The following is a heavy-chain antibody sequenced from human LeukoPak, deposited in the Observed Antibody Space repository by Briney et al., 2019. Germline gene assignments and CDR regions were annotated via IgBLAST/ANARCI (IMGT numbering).Heavy chain of an antibody. Sequence: TVKVSCKASGGTFSSYAISWVRQAPGQGLEWMGGIIPIFGTANYAQKFQGRVTITTDESTSTAYMELSSLRSEDTAVYYCASSLGIPLRWGSMDVWGKGTTVTVSS. CDR1: GGTFSSYA. J-gene: IGHJ6*03. V-gene: IGHV1-69*05. CDR2: IIPIFGTA. CDR3: ASSLGIPLRWGSMDV. D-gene: IGHD3-16*01.